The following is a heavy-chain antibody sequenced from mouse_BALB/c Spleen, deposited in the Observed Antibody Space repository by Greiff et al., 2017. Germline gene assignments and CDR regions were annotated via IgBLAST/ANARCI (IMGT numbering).Heavy chain of an antibody. Sequence: VQLQQSGAELVKPGASVKLSCKASGYTFTSYYMYWVKQRPGQGLEWIGEINPSNGGTNFNEKFKSKATLTVDKSSSTAYMQLSSLTSEDSAVYYCTREGGWGYWGQGTSVTVSS. J-gene: IGHJ4*01. CDR1: GYTFTSYY. CDR3: TREGGWGY. V-gene: IGHV1S81*02. CDR2: INPSNGGT. D-gene: IGHD2-3*01.